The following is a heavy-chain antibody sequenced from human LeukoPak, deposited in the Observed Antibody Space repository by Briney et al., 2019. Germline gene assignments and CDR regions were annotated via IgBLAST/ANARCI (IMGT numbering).Heavy chain of an antibody. J-gene: IGHJ4*02. Sequence: SETLSLTCTVSGGSVSATNFYWGWIRQPPGKGLEWIGYIYYSGSTKYNPSLKSRVTISVDKSKNQFSLKLTSLTAADTAVYYCARPAGSGYWYYFDLWGQGTLVTVSA. CDR2: IYYSGST. CDR1: GGSVSATNFY. CDR3: ARPAGSGYWYYFDL. D-gene: IGHD5-18*01. V-gene: IGHV4-61*05.